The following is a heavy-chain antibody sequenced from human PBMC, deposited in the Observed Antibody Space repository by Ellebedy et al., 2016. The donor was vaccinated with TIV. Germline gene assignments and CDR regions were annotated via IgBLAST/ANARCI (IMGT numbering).Heavy chain of an antibody. D-gene: IGHD4-17*01. V-gene: IGHV3-23*01. CDR2: ISGSGGST. CDR3: AKADYGDHPMSDY. CDR1: GFTFSSYA. Sequence: GESLKISXAASGFTFSSYAMSWVRQAPGKGLEWVSAISGSGGSTYYADSVKGRFTISRDNSKNTLYLQMNSLRAEDTAVYYCAKADYGDHPMSDYWGQGTLVTVSS. J-gene: IGHJ4*02.